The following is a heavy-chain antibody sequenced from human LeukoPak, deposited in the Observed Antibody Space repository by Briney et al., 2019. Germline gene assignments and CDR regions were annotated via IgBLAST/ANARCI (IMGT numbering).Heavy chain of an antibody. Sequence: GASVKVSCKASGGTFSSYAISWVRQAPGQGLEWMGGIIPIFGTADYAQKFQGRVTITADESTSTAYMELSSLRSEDTAVYYCATGPYGSGSYYNVYYYGMDVWGQGTTVTVSS. CDR1: GGTFSSYA. CDR3: ATGPYGSGSYYNVYYYGMDV. J-gene: IGHJ6*02. CDR2: IIPIFGTA. D-gene: IGHD3-10*01. V-gene: IGHV1-69*13.